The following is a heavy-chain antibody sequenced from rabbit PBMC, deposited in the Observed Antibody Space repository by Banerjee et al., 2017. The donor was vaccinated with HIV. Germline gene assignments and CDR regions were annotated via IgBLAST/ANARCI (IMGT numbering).Heavy chain of an antibody. Sequence: QEQLEESGGDLVKPEGSLTLTCTASGFSFSNSYWICWVRQAPGKGLEWIACIDDGDGSIYYASWVNGRFSISKTSSTTVTLQMTSLTAADTATYFCARLWNLWGPGTLVTVS. CDR3: ARLWNL. CDR1: GFSFSNSYW. J-gene: IGHJ4*01. CDR2: IDDGDGSI. V-gene: IGHV1S45*01. D-gene: IGHD6-1*01.